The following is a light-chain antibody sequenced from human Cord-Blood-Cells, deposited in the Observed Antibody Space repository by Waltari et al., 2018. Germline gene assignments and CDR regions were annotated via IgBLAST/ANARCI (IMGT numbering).Light chain of an antibody. CDR2: RNN. Sequence: QSVLTQPHSASGTPGQRVTISCSGSSSTIGRNYVYWYHQLPGTAPKLLIYRNNQRPSGVPDRFSGSKSGTSASLAISGLRSEDEADYYCAAWDDSLSGPVFGGGTKLTVL. J-gene: IGLJ3*02. CDR1: SSTIGRNY. V-gene: IGLV1-47*01. CDR3: AAWDDSLSGPV.